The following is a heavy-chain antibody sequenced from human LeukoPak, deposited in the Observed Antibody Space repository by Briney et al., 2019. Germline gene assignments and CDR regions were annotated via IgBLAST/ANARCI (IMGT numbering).Heavy chain of an antibody. CDR3: ARQSYYGSGTHFDY. CDR1: GFTFSSYG. V-gene: IGHV4-59*01. J-gene: IGHJ4*02. Sequence: GSLRLSCAASGFTFSSYGMHWIRQPPGKGLEWIGHIYYSGSTNYNPSLKSRVTISVDTSKNQFSLKLSSVTAADTAVYYCARQSYYGSGTHFDYWGQGTLVTVSS. CDR2: IYYSGST. D-gene: IGHD3-10*01.